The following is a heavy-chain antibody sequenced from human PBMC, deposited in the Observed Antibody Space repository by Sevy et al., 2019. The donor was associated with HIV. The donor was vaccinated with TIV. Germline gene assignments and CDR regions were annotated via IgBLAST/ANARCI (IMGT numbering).Heavy chain of an antibody. CDR1: GFNFASYD. J-gene: IGHJ6*02. CDR3: ARVSGWHLRYGMDV. Sequence: ASVKVSCKASGFNFASYDIYWVRQATGQGLEWMGWMNTNTGNTGFAQKFQGRVTMTRNTSITTAYMELSNLRSEDTAVYYCARVSGWHLRYGMDVWGQGTLVTVSS. CDR2: MNTNTGNT. D-gene: IGHD6-19*01. V-gene: IGHV1-8*02.